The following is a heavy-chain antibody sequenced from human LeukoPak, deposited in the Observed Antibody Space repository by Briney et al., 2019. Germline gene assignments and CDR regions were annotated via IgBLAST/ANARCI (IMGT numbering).Heavy chain of an antibody. CDR1: GYSFSCYA. V-gene: IGHV1-18*04. CDR2: ISAYSGDT. Sequence: GASVKVSCKASGYSFSCYAISWVRQAPGQGLEWMGRISAYSGDTKYAQNFHGRLTLTTDTSTSTAYMELRSLRSDATAVYFCARPGTSYGDYGWYFDLWGRGTLVTVSS. J-gene: IGHJ2*01. CDR3: ARPGTSYGDYGWYFDL. D-gene: IGHD4-17*01.